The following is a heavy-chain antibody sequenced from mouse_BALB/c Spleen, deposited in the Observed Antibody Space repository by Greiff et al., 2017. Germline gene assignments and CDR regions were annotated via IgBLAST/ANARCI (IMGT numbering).Heavy chain of an antibody. D-gene: IGHD4-1*01. CDR3: ARGVGRGYFDY. J-gene: IGHJ2*01. Sequence: EVQLQQSGPELVKPGASVKISCKASGYTFTDYNMHWVKQSHGKSLEWIGYIYPYNGGTGYNQKFKSKATLTVDNSSSTAYMELRSLTSEDSAVYYCARGVGRGYFDYWGQGTTLTVSS. V-gene: IGHV1S29*02. CDR1: GYTFTDYN. CDR2: IYPYNGGT.